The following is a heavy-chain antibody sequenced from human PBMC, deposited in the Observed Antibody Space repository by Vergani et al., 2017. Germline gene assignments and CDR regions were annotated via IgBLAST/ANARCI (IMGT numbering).Heavy chain of an antibody. J-gene: IGHJ2*01. CDR1: GFTFSSYG. Sequence: QVQLVESGGGVVQPGRSLRLSCAASGFTFSSYGMHWVRQAPGKALEWVAVIWYDGSNKYYADSVKGRFTISRDNSKNTLYLQMNSLRAEDTAVYYCARGAVRRDWYFDLWGRGTLVTVSS. D-gene: IGHD3-10*01. CDR3: ARGAVRRDWYFDL. V-gene: IGHV3-33*01. CDR2: IWYDGSNK.